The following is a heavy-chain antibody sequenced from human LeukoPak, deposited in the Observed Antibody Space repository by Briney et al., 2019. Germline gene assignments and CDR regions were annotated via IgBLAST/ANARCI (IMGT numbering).Heavy chain of an antibody. Sequence: PSQTLSLTCTVSGGSISSGDYYWSWIRQPPGKGLEWIGYIYYSGSTYYNPSLKSRVTISVDTSKNQFSLKLSSVTAADTAVYCCARAYYCSSTSCYDSRWFDPWGQGTLVTVSS. J-gene: IGHJ5*02. V-gene: IGHV4-30-4*01. D-gene: IGHD2-2*01. CDR2: IYYSGST. CDR3: ARAYYCSSTSCYDSRWFDP. CDR1: GGSISSGDYY.